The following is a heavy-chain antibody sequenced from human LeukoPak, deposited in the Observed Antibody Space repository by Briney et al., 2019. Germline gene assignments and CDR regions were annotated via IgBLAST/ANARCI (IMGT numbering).Heavy chain of an antibody. V-gene: IGHV1-69*13. CDR3: GRPYGSGNYYNLGLDY. CDR2: IFPAFGSV. J-gene: IGHJ4*02. Sequence: SVKVSCKTSGGTFSDYAFIWVRQAPGQGLEVMGRIFPAFGSVTYAQKFHDRVTISADESTSTVFVEVNSLRFEDTAIYYCGRPYGSGNYYNLGLDYWGQGTPVTVSS. CDR1: GGTFSDYA. D-gene: IGHD3-10*01.